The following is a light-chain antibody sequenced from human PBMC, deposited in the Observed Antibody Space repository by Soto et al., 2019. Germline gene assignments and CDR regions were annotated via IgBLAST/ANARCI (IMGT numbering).Light chain of an antibody. V-gene: IGKV1-5*01. CDR3: QQYYNLRA. Sequence: DIQMTQSPSTLSAYVGDRVTITCRASQSINSRLAWYQQKSGKAPKLLIYDASSVESGVPSRFSGSGSGTEFTLTISSLQPDDLGSYHCQQYYNLRAFGQGTKV. CDR2: DAS. J-gene: IGKJ1*01. CDR1: QSINSR.